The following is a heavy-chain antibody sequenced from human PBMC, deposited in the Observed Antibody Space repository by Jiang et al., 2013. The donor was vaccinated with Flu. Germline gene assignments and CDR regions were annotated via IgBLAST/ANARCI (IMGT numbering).Heavy chain of an antibody. Sequence: TCNVSDGSVRSYYWSWIRQAPGKGLEWIGYVFHTGRTSYNPSLKSRVMISMDTSKNQFSLQLTFVTAADTAVYYCASLTGTSGSGYFDYWGQGTLVTVSS. D-gene: IGHD1-1*01. V-gene: IGHV4-59*08. J-gene: IGHJ4*02. CDR3: ASLTGTSGSGYFDY. CDR2: VFHTGRT. CDR1: DGSVRSYY.